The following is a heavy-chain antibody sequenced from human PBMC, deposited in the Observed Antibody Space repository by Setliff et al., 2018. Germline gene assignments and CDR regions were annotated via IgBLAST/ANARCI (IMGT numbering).Heavy chain of an antibody. CDR2: IYHSGNT. D-gene: IGHD3-10*01. V-gene: IGHV4-38-2*01. Sequence: SETLSLTCGVSGYSISSGYYWGWVRQPPGKGLEWIGKIYHSGNTYYNPSLKSRVTISVDTSKNQFSLKLSSVTAADTAVYYCFGAGTCSYWGQGTLVTVSS. CDR3: FGAGTCSY. J-gene: IGHJ4*02. CDR1: GYSISSGYY.